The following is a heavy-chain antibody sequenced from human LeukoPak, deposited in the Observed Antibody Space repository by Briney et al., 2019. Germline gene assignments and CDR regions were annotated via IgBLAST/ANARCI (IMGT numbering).Heavy chain of an antibody. CDR3: ARYRVLNWFDP. Sequence: SETLSLTCTVSGGSISSYYWSWIRQPAGKGLEWIGRIYTSESPTYNPSLKSRVTMSLDTSKNQFSLKLSSVTAADTAVYYCARYRVLNWFDPWGQGTLVTVSS. V-gene: IGHV4-4*07. J-gene: IGHJ5*02. CDR2: IYTSESP. D-gene: IGHD1-14*01. CDR1: GGSISSYY.